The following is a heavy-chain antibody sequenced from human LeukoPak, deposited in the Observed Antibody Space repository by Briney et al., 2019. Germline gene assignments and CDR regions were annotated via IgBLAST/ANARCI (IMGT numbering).Heavy chain of an antibody. D-gene: IGHD1-26*01. J-gene: IGHJ4*02. CDR3: ARDPLPSPFGSSPDY. CDR1: GSTFTNHG. Sequence: GASVKVSCKVSGSTFTNHGISWVREAPGQGLEWMGWISAYNGNTNYARKLQGRVTMTTDTSTSTAYMELRSLRSDDTAVYYCARDPLPSPFGSSPDYWGQGTLVTVSS. CDR2: ISAYNGNT. V-gene: IGHV1-18*01.